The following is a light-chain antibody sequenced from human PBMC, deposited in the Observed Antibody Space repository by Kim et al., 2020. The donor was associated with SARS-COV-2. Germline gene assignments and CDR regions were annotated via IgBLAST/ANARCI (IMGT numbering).Light chain of an antibody. CDR3: QQYNRYPWT. CDR1: RSISNW. J-gene: IGKJ1*01. V-gene: IGKV1-5*01. Sequence: GDRVTITCRASRSISNWLASYQQKPEQAPKLLMYDASRLESGVPSRFSSSESGTEFILTISSLQTDDFATYYCQQYNRYPWTFGQGTKVDIK. CDR2: DAS.